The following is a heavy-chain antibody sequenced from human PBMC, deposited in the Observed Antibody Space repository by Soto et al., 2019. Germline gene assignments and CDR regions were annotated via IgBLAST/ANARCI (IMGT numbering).Heavy chain of an antibody. CDR2: IYSSGST. D-gene: IGHD5-18*01. J-gene: IGHJ4*02. Sequence: SETLSLTCTVSGGSISNYDWNWIRQSPGKGLEWIGYIYSSGSTHYNPSLQNRVTISIDTSKNQVSLKVNSVTAADTAVYYCARDHPHSYGVYYFDYWGQATPVIVSS. CDR1: GGSISNYD. CDR3: ARDHPHSYGVYYFDY. V-gene: IGHV4-59*01.